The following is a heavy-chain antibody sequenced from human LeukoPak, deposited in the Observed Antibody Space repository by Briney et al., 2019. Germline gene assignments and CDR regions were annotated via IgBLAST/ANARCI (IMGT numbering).Heavy chain of an antibody. V-gene: IGHV1-69*04. CDR3: ARDPARDYYGMDV. CDR2: IIPILGIA. Sequence: GASVKVSCKASGGTFSSYAISWVRQAPGQGLEWMGRIIPILGIANYAQKFQGRVTMTRDTSTSTVYMELSSLRSEDTAVYYCARDPARDYYGMDVWGQGTTVTVSS. J-gene: IGHJ6*02. CDR1: GGTFSSYA.